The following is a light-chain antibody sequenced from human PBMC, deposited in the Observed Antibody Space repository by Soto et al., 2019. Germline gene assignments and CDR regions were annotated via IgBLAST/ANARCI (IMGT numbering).Light chain of an antibody. J-gene: IGKJ1*01. V-gene: IGKV1-5*01. CDR1: QNINDY. CDR2: DAS. CDR3: QQYNSHRT. Sequence: DIQMTQSPSTLSASVGDRVTITCRASQNINDYLAWYQQKPGKSPKVLIYDASTLESGVPSRFSGSGSGTQFTLTISGLQPDDFATYFCQQYNSHRTFDQGTKVQIK.